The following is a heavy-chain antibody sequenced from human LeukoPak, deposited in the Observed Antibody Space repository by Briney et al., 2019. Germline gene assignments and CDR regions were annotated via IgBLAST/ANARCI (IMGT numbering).Heavy chain of an antibody. D-gene: IGHD3-3*01. CDR2: IYYSGST. J-gene: IGHJ5*02. CDR3: ARERWGYDFWSGYSDP. CDR1: GGSFSGYY. Sequence: SETLSLTCAVYGGSFSGYYWSWIRQPPGKGLEWIGYIYYSGSTNYNPSLKSRVIISVDTSKNQFSLKLSSVTAADTAVYYCARERWGYDFWSGYSDPWGQGTLVTVSS. V-gene: IGHV4-59*01.